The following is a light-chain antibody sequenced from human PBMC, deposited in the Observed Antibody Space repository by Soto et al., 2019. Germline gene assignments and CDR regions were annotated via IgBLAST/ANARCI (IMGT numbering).Light chain of an antibody. V-gene: IGKV1-6*01. CDR1: QGISNY. CDR3: RKYDSDPRT. J-gene: IGKJ1*01. Sequence: AIQFTQSPSSLPASVGARTTINCRASQGISNYLAWYQQKPGKAPRLLIYITSSLQGGVPSRFSSSGSGTDFSLTISSLQPEDVATYYCRKYDSDPRTFAQGTKVDSK. CDR2: ITS.